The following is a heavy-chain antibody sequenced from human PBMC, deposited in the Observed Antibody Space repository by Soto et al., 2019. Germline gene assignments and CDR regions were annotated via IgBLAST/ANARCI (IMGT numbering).Heavy chain of an antibody. CDR1: GFTFSSYA. V-gene: IGHV3-30-3*01. Sequence: PGGSLRLSCAASGFTFSSYAMHWVRQAPGKGLEWVAVISYDGSNKYYADSVKGRFTISRDNSKNTLYLQMNSLRVEDTAVYYCASPYYDSSALQHWGQGTLVTVSS. J-gene: IGHJ1*01. D-gene: IGHD3-22*01. CDR2: ISYDGSNK. CDR3: ASPYYDSSALQH.